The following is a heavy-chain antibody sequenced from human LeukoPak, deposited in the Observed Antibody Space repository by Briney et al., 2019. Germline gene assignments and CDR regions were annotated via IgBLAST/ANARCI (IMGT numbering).Heavy chain of an antibody. CDR3: ARTQTTVTTRSGYYFDY. D-gene: IGHD4-17*01. CDR1: GGSISSSNW. J-gene: IGHJ4*02. CDR2: INHSGST. V-gene: IGHV4-4*02. Sequence: SGTLSLTCAVSGGSISSSNWWSWVRQPPGTGLEWIGEINHSGSTNYNPSHKSRVTISVDTSKNQFSLKLSSVTAADTAVYYCARTQTTVTTRSGYYFDYWGQGTLVTVSS.